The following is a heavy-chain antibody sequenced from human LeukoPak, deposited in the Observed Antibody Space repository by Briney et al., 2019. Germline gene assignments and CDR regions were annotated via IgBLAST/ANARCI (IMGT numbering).Heavy chain of an antibody. CDR3: ARDRAYCGGDCYSFGSYDAFDI. J-gene: IGHJ3*02. Sequence: GGSLRLSCAASGFTFSSYTMKWVRQAPGKGLEWVSSISSSSSYIYYADSVKGRFTISRDNAKNSLYLQMNSLRAEDTAVYYCARDRAYCGGDCYSFGSYDAFDIWGQGTMVTVSS. V-gene: IGHV3-21*01. CDR2: ISSSSSYI. CDR1: GFTFSSYT. D-gene: IGHD2-21*02.